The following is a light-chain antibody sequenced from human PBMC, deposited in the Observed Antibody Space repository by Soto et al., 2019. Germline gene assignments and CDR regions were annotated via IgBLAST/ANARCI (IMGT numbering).Light chain of an antibody. Sequence: QPLLTQPPSVSGAPGQRVTISCTGSSSNIGAGYDLHWYQQLPGTAPKLLIYDNTNRPSGVPDRFSGSKSGTSASLAITGLQAEDEADYYCQSYDTSLSAYVFGTGTKVTVL. CDR2: DNT. J-gene: IGLJ1*01. V-gene: IGLV1-40*01. CDR1: SSNIGAGYD. CDR3: QSYDTSLSAYV.